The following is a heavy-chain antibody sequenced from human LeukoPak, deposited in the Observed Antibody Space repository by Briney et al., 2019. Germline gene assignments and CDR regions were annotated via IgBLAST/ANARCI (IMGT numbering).Heavy chain of an antibody. CDR1: GYTFTSYY. D-gene: IGHD2-15*01. V-gene: IGHV1-46*01. CDR2: INPSGGST. J-gene: IGHJ4*02. CDR3: ARSPTGGGLDY. Sequence: ASVKVSCKASGYTFTSYYMHWVRQAPGQGLEWMGIINPSGGSTSYAQKFQGRVTMTSDTSTSTVYMELSSLRSEDTAVYYCARSPTGGGLDYWSQGTLVTVSS.